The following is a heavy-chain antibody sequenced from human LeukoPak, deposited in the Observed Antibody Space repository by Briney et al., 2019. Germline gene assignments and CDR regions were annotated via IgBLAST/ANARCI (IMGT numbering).Heavy chain of an antibody. CDR3: AKDKASSTYYFDY. V-gene: IGHV3-13*04. CDR2: IGTGGDT. CDR1: GFTFSTYD. D-gene: IGHD6-6*01. Sequence: GGSLRLSCAASGFTFSTYDMHWVRQPTGEGLQWVSGIGTGGDTYYLGSVKGRFTISRDNSKNTLYLQMNSLRAEDTAVYYCAKDKASSTYYFDYWGQGTLVTVSS. J-gene: IGHJ4*02.